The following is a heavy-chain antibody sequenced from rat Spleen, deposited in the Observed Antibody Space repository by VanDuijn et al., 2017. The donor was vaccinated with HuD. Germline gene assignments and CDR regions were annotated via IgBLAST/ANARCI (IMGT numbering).Heavy chain of an antibody. CDR2: INYDGRST. CDR3: TRHGSRSQYFYVMDA. CDR1: GFIFSDYY. J-gene: IGHJ4*01. Sequence: EVQLVESDGGLVQPGRSLKLSCAASGFIFSDYYMAWVRQAPTKGLEWVATINYDGRSTFYRDSLKARFTVSRDNAKSTLYLQMDSLRSEDTDTYYCTRHGSRSQYFYVMDAWGQGASVTVSS. V-gene: IGHV5-29*01. D-gene: IGHD3-8*01.